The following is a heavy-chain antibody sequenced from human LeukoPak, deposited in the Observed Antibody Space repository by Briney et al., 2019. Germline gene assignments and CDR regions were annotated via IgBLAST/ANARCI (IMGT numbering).Heavy chain of an antibody. V-gene: IGHV1-2*02. CDR3: AMEARYYFDY. CDR1: GYTFTDFY. CDR2: INPKSGGT. Sequence: ATVKVSCKGSGYTFTDFYIHWVRQAPGQGLEWMGWINPKSGGTHYARKFQGRVTMTRDTSISTGYMELSRLTSDDTAVYYCAMEARYYFDYWGQGTQVTVSS. J-gene: IGHJ4*02. D-gene: IGHD3-10*01.